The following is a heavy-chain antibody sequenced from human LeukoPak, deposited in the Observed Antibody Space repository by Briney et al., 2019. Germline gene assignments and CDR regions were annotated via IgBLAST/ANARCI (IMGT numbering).Heavy chain of an antibody. V-gene: IGHV4-39*07. Sequence: SETLSLTCTVSGGSISSSSYYWGWIRQPPGRGLEWIVSIYHSGRTYYNPSLKSRVTISVDTSKNQFSLKLSSVTAADTAMYYCARVPLTDSDYDSLFGFDCWGQGTLVTVSS. CDR1: GGSISSSSYY. D-gene: IGHD5-12*01. CDR2: IYHSGRT. J-gene: IGHJ4*02. CDR3: ARVPLTDSDYDSLFGFDC.